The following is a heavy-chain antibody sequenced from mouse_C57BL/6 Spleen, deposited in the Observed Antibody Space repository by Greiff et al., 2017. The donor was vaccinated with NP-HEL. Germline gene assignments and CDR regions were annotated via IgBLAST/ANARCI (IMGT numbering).Heavy chain of an antibody. CDR1: GFSLSTSGMG. V-gene: IGHV8-12*01. Sequence: QVTLKESGPGILQSSQTLSLTCSFSGFSLSTSGMGVSWIRQPSGKGWEWLAHIDWDDDKHYNPSLKSRLTISKDTSRNQIFLKITSVDTPDTATYYCARRQGSSGYGAWFAYWGQGTLVTVSA. D-gene: IGHD3-2*02. J-gene: IGHJ3*01. CDR3: ARRQGSSGYGAWFAY. CDR2: IDWDDDK.